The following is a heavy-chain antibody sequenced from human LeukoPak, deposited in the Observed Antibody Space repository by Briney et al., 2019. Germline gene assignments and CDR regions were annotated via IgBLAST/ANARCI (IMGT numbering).Heavy chain of an antibody. D-gene: IGHD2-8*01. Sequence: SETLSLTCTVSGGSISSYYWSWIRQPAGKGLEWIGRIYTSGSTNYNPSLKSRVTMSVDTSKNQFSLKLSSVTAADTAVYYCARPARRYCTSGVCSDAFDIWGQGTMVTVSS. CDR2: IYTSGST. CDR3: ARPARRYCTSGVCSDAFDI. CDR1: GGSISSYY. J-gene: IGHJ3*02. V-gene: IGHV4-4*07.